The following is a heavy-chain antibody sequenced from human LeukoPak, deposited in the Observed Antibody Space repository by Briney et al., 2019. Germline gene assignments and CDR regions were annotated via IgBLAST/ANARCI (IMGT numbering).Heavy chain of an antibody. Sequence: GGSLRLSCAAAGFTFSSYSMNWVRQAPGKGLEWVSSISSSSSYIYYADSVKGRFTISRDNAKNSLYLRMNSLRAEDTAVYYCAREDYGGNSHAFDIWGQGTMVTVSS. D-gene: IGHD4-23*01. CDR2: ISSSSSYI. CDR3: AREDYGGNSHAFDI. CDR1: GFTFSSYS. V-gene: IGHV3-21*01. J-gene: IGHJ3*02.